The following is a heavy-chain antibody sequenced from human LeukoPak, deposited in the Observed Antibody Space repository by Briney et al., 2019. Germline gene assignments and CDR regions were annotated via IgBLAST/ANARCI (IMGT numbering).Heavy chain of an antibody. J-gene: IGHJ6*02. CDR1: RYTFSSSD. CDR3: ARNWNWNAVDGMDV. D-gene: IGHD1-1*01. CDR2: MSPTSGNT. Sequence: ASVKVSCKASRYTFSSSDINWVRQAAGQGLEWMGWMSPTSGNTGYAQNFQGRVTMARDTSISTAYMELTSLRSEDTAVYYCARNWNWNAVDGMDVWGQGTTVTVSS. V-gene: IGHV1-8*01.